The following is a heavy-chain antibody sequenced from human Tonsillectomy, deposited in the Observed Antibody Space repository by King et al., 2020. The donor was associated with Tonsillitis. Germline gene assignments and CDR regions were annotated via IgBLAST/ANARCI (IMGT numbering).Heavy chain of an antibody. CDR1: GFTFDDYG. V-gene: IGHV3-20*01. J-gene: IGHJ5*01. Sequence: VQLVESGGIVVRPGGSLRLSCAASGFTFDDYGMHWVRQAPGKGLEWVSGINWDGVNTDYADSVKGRFTISRDNAKNSLYLQMNSLRAEDTALYHCTRGGRDGNGCDSWGQGTLVTVAS. CDR2: INWDGVNT. CDR3: TRGGRDGNGCDS.